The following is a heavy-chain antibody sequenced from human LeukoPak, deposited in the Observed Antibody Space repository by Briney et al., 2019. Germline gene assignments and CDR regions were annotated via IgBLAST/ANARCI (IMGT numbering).Heavy chain of an antibody. D-gene: IGHD1-1*01. CDR2: IYSDNT. CDR3: ARVSKSTYMTYAFDI. CDR1: GFTVSSNS. V-gene: IGHV3-66*03. J-gene: IGHJ3*02. Sequence: QPGGSLRLSCTVSGFTVSSNSMSWVRQAPGKGLEWVSFIYSDNTHYSDSVKGRFTISRDNSKNTLYLQMKSLRAEDTAVYYCARVSKSTYMTYAFDIWGQGTMVTVSS.